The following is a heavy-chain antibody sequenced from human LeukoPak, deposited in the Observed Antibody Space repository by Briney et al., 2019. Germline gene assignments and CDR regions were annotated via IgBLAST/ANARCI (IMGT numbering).Heavy chain of an antibody. Sequence: PGGSLRLSCAASGFTFSSYSMNWVRQAPGKGLEWVSSISSSSSYIYYADSVKGRFTISRDNAKNSLYLQMNSLRAEDTAVYYCARRMEAGYCSGGSCYSFDYWGQGTPVTVSS. CDR1: GFTFSSYS. J-gene: IGHJ4*02. V-gene: IGHV3-21*01. D-gene: IGHD2-15*01. CDR3: ARRMEAGYCSGGSCYSFDY. CDR2: ISSSSSYI.